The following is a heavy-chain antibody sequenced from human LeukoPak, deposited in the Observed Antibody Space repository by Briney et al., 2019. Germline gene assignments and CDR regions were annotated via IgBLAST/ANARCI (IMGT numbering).Heavy chain of an antibody. V-gene: IGHV4-30-4*08. CDR3: ARESITMVRVNWFDP. J-gene: IGHJ5*02. D-gene: IGHD3-10*01. Sequence: SETLSLTCTVSGGSISSGDYYWSWIRQPPGKGLEWIGYIYYSGSTYYNPSLKSRVTISVDTSKNQFSLKLSSVTAADTAVYYCARESITMVRVNWFDPWGQGTLVTVSS. CDR1: GGSISSGDYY. CDR2: IYYSGST.